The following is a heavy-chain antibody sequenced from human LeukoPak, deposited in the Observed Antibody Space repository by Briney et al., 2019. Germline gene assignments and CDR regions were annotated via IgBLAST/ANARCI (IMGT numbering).Heavy chain of an antibody. CDR2: IIPIFGTA. V-gene: IGHV1-69*13. CDR3: AREYQLPVYDAFDI. CDR1: GGTFSSYA. D-gene: IGHD2-2*01. J-gene: IGHJ3*02. Sequence: GASVKVSCKASGGTFSSYAISWVRQAPGQGLEWMGGIIPIFGTANYAQKFQGRVTITADESTSTAYMGLSSLRSEDTAVYYCAREYQLPVYDAFDIWGQGTMVTVSS.